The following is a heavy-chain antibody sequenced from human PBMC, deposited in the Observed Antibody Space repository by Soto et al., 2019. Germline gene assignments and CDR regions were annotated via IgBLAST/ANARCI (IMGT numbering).Heavy chain of an antibody. V-gene: IGHV3-21*01. Sequence: TGGSLRLSCAAFGFTFSSYSMNWVRQAPGKGLEWVSSISSSSSYIYYADSVKGRFTISRDNAKNSLYLQMNSLRAEDTAVYYCARETVTTRYYFDYWGQGTLVTVSS. J-gene: IGHJ4*02. CDR3: ARETVTTRYYFDY. D-gene: IGHD1-1*01. CDR2: ISSSSSYI. CDR1: GFTFSSYS.